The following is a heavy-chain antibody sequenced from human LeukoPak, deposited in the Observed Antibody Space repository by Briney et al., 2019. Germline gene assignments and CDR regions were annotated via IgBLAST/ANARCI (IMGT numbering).Heavy chain of an antibody. CDR2: FDSEDGET. V-gene: IGHV1-24*01. J-gene: IGHJ4*02. Sequence: ASAKVSCKVSGYTLTELSMHWVRQAPGQGLEWMGGFDSEDGETIYAQKFQGRVTMTEDTSTDTAYMELSSLRSEDTAVYYCATLYESSGYYYNYWGQGTLVTVSS. CDR1: GYTLTELS. CDR3: ATLYESSGYYYNY. D-gene: IGHD3-22*01.